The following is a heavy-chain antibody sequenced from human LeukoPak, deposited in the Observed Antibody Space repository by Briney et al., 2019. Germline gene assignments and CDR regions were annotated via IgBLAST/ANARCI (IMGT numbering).Heavy chain of an antibody. V-gene: IGHV1-18*01. CDR2: ISAYNGNT. D-gene: IGHD5-12*01. Sequence: GASVKVSCKASGYTFTSYGISWVRQAPGQELEWMGWISAYNGNTNYAQKLQGRVTMTTGTSTSTAYMELRSLRSDDTAVYYCARDLGNSGYDLPDYWGQGTLVTVSS. CDR3: ARDLGNSGYDLPDY. CDR1: GYTFTSYG. J-gene: IGHJ4*02.